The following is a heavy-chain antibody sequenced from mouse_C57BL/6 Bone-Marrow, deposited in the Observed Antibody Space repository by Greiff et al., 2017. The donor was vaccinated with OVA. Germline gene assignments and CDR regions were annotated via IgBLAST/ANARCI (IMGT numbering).Heavy chain of an antibody. CDR2: IHPSDSDT. CDR3: AIEVPRYGNYEGCAY. J-gene: IGHJ3*01. CDR1: GYTFTSYW. Sequence: QVQLQQPGAELVKPGASVKVSCKASGYTFTSYWMHWVKQRPGQGLEWIGRIHPSDSDTNYNQKFKGKATLTVDKSSSTAYMQLSSLTSEESAIYYCAIEVPRYGNYEGCAYWGQGTLVTVAA. V-gene: IGHV1-74*01. D-gene: IGHD2-10*02.